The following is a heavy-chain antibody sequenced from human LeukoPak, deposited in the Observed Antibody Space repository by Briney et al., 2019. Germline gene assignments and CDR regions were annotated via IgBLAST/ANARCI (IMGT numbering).Heavy chain of an antibody. D-gene: IGHD3-10*01. Sequence: SETLSLTCTVSGVSINRYHWSWIRQHPRKGLEWIGYIYYGGSTNYYPSLQSRVAISVDTSKIKLSLKLSSVTAVEPAVYYCARVVLLWFGESGRLDPWGQGTLVTVSS. J-gene: IGHJ5*02. V-gene: IGHV4-59*01. CDR2: IYYGGST. CDR1: GVSINRYH. CDR3: ARVVLLWFGESGRLDP.